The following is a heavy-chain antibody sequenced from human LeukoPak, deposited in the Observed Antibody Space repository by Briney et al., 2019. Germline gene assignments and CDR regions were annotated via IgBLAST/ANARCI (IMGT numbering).Heavy chain of an antibody. CDR2: IKQDGSEK. J-gene: IGHJ6*03. CDR3: AKLDCSGGSCPFYYYYYMDV. D-gene: IGHD2-15*01. V-gene: IGHV3-7*03. CDR1: GFTFSTYW. Sequence: GGSLRLSCAASGFTFSTYWMTWVRQPPGKGLEWVANIKQDGSEKYYVGSVKGRFTISRDNAKNSLYLQMNSLRAEDTAVYYCAKLDCSGGSCPFYYYYYMDVWGKGTTVTVSS.